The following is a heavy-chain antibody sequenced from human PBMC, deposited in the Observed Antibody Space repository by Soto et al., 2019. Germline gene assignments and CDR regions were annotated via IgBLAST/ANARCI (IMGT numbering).Heavy chain of an antibody. V-gene: IGHV1-3*04. CDR1: GYNFSTYA. CDR3: ARGERLYYFYNGMHV. Sequence: GASVKVSCKASGYNFSTYALLWVRQAPGQRLEWMGWINTGNGNTKYSQKFQGRVTMTRDTSASTAYMELSSLRSEDTAVYYCARGERLYYFYNGMHVWGQGSTVTVAS. D-gene: IGHD1-26*01. J-gene: IGHJ6*02. CDR2: INTGNGNT.